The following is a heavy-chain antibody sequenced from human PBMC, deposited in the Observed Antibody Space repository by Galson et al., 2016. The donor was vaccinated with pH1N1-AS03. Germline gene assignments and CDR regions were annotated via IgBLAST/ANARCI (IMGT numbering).Heavy chain of an antibody. CDR2: IYDSGNT. V-gene: IGHV4-31*03. CDR3: TSVSLAYCSSPSCFRFDP. CDR1: GFSLSTSGMC. Sequence: LVKPTQTLTLTCTFSGFSLSTSGMCVSWIRQHPGKGLEWIGLIYDSGNTFYNPSLKSRVSISVDTSTNQFSLKLNSVTAADTAVYYCTSVSLAYCSSPSCFRFDPWGQGTLVTVSS. D-gene: IGHD2-2*01. J-gene: IGHJ5*02.